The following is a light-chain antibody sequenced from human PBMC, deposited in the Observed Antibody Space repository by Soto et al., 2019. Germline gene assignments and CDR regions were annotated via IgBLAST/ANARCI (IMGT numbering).Light chain of an antibody. CDR3: SSYAGSSTLYV. Sequence: QSVLTQPPSASGTPGQTVTISCSGSRSNIGNNYVCWYQQLPGAAPKLLIYRNTQRPSGVPDRFSGSKSGNTASLTVSGLQAEDEADYYCSSYAGSSTLYVFGTGTKVTVL. J-gene: IGLJ1*01. V-gene: IGLV1-47*01. CDR1: RSNIGNNY. CDR2: RNT.